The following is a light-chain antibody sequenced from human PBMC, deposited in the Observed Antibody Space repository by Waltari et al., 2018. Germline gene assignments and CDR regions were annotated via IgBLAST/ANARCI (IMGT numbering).Light chain of an antibody. Sequence: QAALTQPPSVSKSLGQSVTISCTGTSSDVGGYNDVSWYHQHPGTAPRLLIYDVSKRPSVLSDRFACSKSGNTASLTISGLHAEDEADYYCCSYRSGSSLVFVGGTRLTVL. V-gene: IGLV2-11*01. CDR2: DVS. J-gene: IGLJ2*01. CDR1: SSDVGGYND. CDR3: CSYRSGSSLV.